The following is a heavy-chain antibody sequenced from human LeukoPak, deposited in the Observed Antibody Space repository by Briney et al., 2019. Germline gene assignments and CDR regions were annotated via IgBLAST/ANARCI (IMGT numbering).Heavy chain of an antibody. V-gene: IGHV4-34*01. J-gene: IGHJ4*02. CDR3: ARDKAAFGY. Sequence: PSETLSLTCAVYGGSFSGYYWSWIRQPPGKGPEWIGEINHSGSTNYNPSLKSRVTISVDTSKNQFSLKLSSVTAADTAVYYCARDKAAFGYWGQGTLVTVSS. CDR1: GGSFSGYY. CDR2: INHSGST. D-gene: IGHD6-13*01.